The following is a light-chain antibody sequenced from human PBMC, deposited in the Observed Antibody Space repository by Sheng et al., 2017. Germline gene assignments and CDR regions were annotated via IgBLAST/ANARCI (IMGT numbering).Light chain of an antibody. CDR1: QNIRSY. CDR2: AAS. J-gene: IGKJ1*01. Sequence: DIQMTQSPPSLSASVGDRVSITCRASQNIRSYLNWYQKKPGKAPKLLIYAASNLQSGVPLRFSGSGSGTDFTLTISSLQSEDFATFYCQQSHTYPWTFGQGTEVEVK. CDR3: QQSHTYPWT. V-gene: IGKV1-39*01.